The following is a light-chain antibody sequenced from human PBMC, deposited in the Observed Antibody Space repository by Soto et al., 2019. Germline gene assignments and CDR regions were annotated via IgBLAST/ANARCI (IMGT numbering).Light chain of an antibody. J-gene: IGKJ5*01. CDR3: QQYGSSPIT. CDR1: QSVPRSY. Sequence: IVLTQSPGTLSLSPWERATLSCRASQSVPRSYLAWYQQKPGQAPRLLMYGASTRATGIPDRFSGSGSGTDFTLTISRLEPEDFAVYYCQQYGSSPITFGQGTRLEIK. CDR2: GAS. V-gene: IGKV3-20*01.